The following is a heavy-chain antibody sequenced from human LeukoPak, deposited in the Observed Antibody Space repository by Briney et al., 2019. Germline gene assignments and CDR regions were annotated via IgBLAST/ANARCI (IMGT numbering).Heavy chain of an antibody. V-gene: IGHV4-34*01. D-gene: IGHD3-9*01. CDR3: ARAGLRYFDWKHYFDY. CDR1: GGSFGGYY. Sequence: PSETLSLTCAVYGGSFGGYYWSWIRQPPGKGLEWIGEINHSGSTNYNPSLKSRVTISVDTSKNQFSLKLSSVTAADTAVYYCARAGLRYFDWKHYFDYWGQGTLVTVSS. CDR2: INHSGST. J-gene: IGHJ4*02.